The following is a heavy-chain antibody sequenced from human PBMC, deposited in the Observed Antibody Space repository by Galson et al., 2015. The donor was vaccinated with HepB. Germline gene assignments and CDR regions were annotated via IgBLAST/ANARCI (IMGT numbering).Heavy chain of an antibody. D-gene: IGHD2-15*01. J-gene: IGHJ4*02. CDR3: ARGPVVAAKPPGSY. CDR2: INAGNGNT. Sequence: SVKVSCKASGYTFTSYAMHWVRQAPGQRLEWMGWINAGNGNTKYSQKFQGRVTITRDTSASTAYMELSSLRSEDTAVYYCARGPVVAAKPPGSYWGQGTLVTVSS. V-gene: IGHV1-3*01. CDR1: GYTFTSYA.